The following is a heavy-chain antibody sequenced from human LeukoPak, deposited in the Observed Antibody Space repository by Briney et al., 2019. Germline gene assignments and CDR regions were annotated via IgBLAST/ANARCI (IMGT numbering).Heavy chain of an antibody. CDR1: GGSISSYY. Sequence: SSETLSLTCTVSGGSISSYYWSWIRQPPGKGLEWIGYIYYSGSTNYNPSLKSRVTISVDTSKNQFSLKLSSVTAADTAVYYCARGQYYDFWSGYYTSAEYFQHWGQGTLVTASS. CDR2: IYYSGST. CDR3: ARGQYYDFWSGYYTSAEYFQH. D-gene: IGHD3-3*01. V-gene: IGHV4-59*01. J-gene: IGHJ1*01.